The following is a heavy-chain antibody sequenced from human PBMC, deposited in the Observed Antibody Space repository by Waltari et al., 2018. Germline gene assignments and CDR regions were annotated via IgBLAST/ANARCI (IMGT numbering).Heavy chain of an antibody. CDR1: GSKFSGYW. V-gene: IGHV3-7*03. Sequence: EVLLVESGGGLVQPGGSLRLSCAAAGSKFSGYWLSWVRQAPGKGLEGVDNINKDEGEKYYMDSVKGRFTISRDNAKNSVFLQMNSLTADDTAVYYCARGDRFFDWFLDYWGQGTLLTVSS. D-gene: IGHD3-9*01. CDR2: INKDEGEK. CDR3: ARGDRFFDWFLDY. J-gene: IGHJ4*02.